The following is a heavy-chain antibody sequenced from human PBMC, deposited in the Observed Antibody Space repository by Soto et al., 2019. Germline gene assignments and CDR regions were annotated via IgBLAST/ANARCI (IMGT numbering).Heavy chain of an antibody. V-gene: IGHV4-30-2*01. D-gene: IGHD3-9*01. Sequence: SETLSLTCAVSGGSISSGGYSWSWIRQPPGKGLEWIGYIYHSGSTYYNPSLKSRVTISVDRSKNQFSLKLSSVTAADTAVYYCARGTMGTGYGYWGQGTLVTVSS. CDR2: IYHSGST. CDR3: ARGTMGTGYGY. J-gene: IGHJ4*02. CDR1: GGSISSGGYS.